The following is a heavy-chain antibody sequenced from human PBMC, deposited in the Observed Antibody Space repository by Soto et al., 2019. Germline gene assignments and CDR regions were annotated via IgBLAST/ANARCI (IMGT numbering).Heavy chain of an antibody. V-gene: IGHV3-66*01. CDR1: GFTVSSNY. CDR3: ARVTARMFFDY. CDR2: IYSGGST. Sequence: GSLRLSCAASGFTVSSNYMSWVRQAPGKGLEWVSVIYSGGSTYYADSVKGRFTIFRDNSKNTLYLQMNSLRAEDTAVYYCARVTARMFFDYWGQGTLVTVSS. J-gene: IGHJ4*02. D-gene: IGHD6-6*01.